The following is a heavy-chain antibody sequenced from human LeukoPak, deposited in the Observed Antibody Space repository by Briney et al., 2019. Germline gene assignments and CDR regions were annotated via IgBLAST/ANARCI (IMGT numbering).Heavy chain of an antibody. D-gene: IGHD4-17*01. Sequence: GGSLRLSCAASGFTFDDYGMSWVRQAPGKGLEWVSGINWNGGSTGYADSVKGRFTISRDNAKNSLHLQMNSLRAEDTALYHCARVDYGDYQYYFDYWGQGTLVTVSS. J-gene: IGHJ4*02. CDR1: GFTFDDYG. CDR2: INWNGGST. CDR3: ARVDYGDYQYYFDY. V-gene: IGHV3-20*01.